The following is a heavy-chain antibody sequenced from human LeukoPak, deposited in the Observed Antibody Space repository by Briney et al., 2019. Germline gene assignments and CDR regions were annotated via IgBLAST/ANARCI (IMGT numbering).Heavy chain of an antibody. J-gene: IGHJ6*02. CDR3: ARDLLVRGAYGMDV. V-gene: IGHV1-3*01. CDR2: INAGNSNT. Sequence: ASVKVSCKASGYTFTSYAMHWVRQAPGQRLEWMGWINAGNSNTKYSQKFQGRVTITRDTSASTAYMELSSLRSEDTAVYYCARDLLVRGAYGMDVWGQGTTVTVSS. CDR1: GYTFTSYA. D-gene: IGHD3-10*01.